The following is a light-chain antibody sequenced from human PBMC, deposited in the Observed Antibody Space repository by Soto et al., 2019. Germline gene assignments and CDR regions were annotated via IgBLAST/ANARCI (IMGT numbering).Light chain of an antibody. CDR1: SSDVGNYKF. CDR2: EVS. Sequence: QSVLTQPASVSGSPGQSITISCTGTSSDVGNYKFVSWYQQHPGKVPKLLIYEVSNRPSGISNRFSGSKSGNTASLTISGLQAEDAADYSCSAYTITNTVVFGGGTKVTVL. CDR3: SAYTITNTVV. J-gene: IGLJ2*01. V-gene: IGLV2-14*01.